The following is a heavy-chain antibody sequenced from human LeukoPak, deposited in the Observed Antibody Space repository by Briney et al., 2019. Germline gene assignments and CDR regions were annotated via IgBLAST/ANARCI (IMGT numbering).Heavy chain of an antibody. D-gene: IGHD3-10*01. CDR2: IYYSGST. J-gene: IGHJ5*02. CDR3: ARHHYYGSGSYPYNWFDP. Sequence: SETLSLTCTVSGGSISSSSYYWGWIRQPPGKGLEWIGSIYYSGSTYYNPSLKSRVTISVDTSKNQFSLKLSSVTAADTAVYYCARHHYYGSGSYPYNWFDPWGQGTLVTVSS. CDR1: GGSISSSSYY. V-gene: IGHV4-39*01.